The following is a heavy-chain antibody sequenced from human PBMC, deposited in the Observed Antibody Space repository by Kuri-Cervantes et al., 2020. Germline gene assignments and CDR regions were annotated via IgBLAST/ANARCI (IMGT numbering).Heavy chain of an antibody. D-gene: IGHD3-22*01. Sequence: SQTLSLPCAVYGGSFSGYYWSWIRQPPGKGLEWIGYIYYSGSTYYNPSLKSRVTISVDTSKNQFSLKLSSVTAADTAVYYCARVFRSGYYYLDAFDIWGQGTMVTVSS. CDR3: ARVFRSGYYYLDAFDI. CDR1: GGSFSGYY. J-gene: IGHJ3*02. CDR2: IYYSGST. V-gene: IGHV4-30-4*01.